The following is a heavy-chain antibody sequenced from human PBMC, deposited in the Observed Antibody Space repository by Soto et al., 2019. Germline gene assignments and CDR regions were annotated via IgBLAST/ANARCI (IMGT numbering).Heavy chain of an antibody. CDR2: INPNSGGT. J-gene: IGHJ4*02. D-gene: IGHD5-18*01. CDR3: ARDAIYNSYGTYFDY. CDR1: GYTFTGYY. V-gene: IGHV1-2*04. Sequence: QVQLVQSGAEVKKPGASVKVSCKASGYTFTGYYVHWVRQAPGQGLEWMGWINPNSGGTNYAQKFQGWVTLSRETSLTTAYMELSRLTSDDTAVYSWARDAIYNSYGTYFDYWGQGSLVTVSS.